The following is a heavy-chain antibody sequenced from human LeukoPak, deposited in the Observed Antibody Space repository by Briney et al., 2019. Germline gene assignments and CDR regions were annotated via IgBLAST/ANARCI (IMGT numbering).Heavy chain of an antibody. CDR3: AREGGGYEGNYYYYYGMDV. V-gene: IGHV3-30*04. D-gene: IGHD5-12*01. CDR2: ISYDGSNK. J-gene: IGHJ6*02. CDR1: GFTFSSYA. Sequence: PGGSLRLSCAASGFTFSSYAMHWVRQAPGKGLEWVVVISYDGSNKYYADSVKGRFTISRDNSKNTLYLQMNSLRAEDTAVYYCAREGGGYEGNYYYYYGMDVWGQGTTVTVSS.